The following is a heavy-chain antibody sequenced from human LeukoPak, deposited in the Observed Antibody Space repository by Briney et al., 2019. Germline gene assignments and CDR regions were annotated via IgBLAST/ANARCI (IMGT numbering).Heavy chain of an antibody. CDR3: ARVEYSSSSHPIDY. CDR1: GYTLTELS. Sequence: ASVKVSCKVSGYTLTELSMHWVRQAPGKGLEWMGGFDPEDGETIYAQKFQGRVTMTEDTSTDTAYMELSSLRSEDTAVYYCARVEYSSSSHPIDYWGLGTLVTVSS. CDR2: FDPEDGET. J-gene: IGHJ4*02. V-gene: IGHV1-24*01. D-gene: IGHD6-6*01.